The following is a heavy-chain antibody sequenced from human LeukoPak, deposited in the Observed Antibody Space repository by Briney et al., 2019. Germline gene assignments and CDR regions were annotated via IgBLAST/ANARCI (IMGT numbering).Heavy chain of an antibody. V-gene: IGHV4-4*07. CDR3: ARGERSSSAYYYYMDV. Sequence: PSETLSLTCTVSGGSISSYYWSWIRQPAGKGLEWIGRIYTSGSTNYNPSLKSRVTMSVDTSKNQFSLKLSSVTAADTAVYYCARGERSSSAYYYYMDVWGKGTTVTVSS. CDR2: IYTSGST. D-gene: IGHD6-6*01. J-gene: IGHJ6*03. CDR1: GGSISSYY.